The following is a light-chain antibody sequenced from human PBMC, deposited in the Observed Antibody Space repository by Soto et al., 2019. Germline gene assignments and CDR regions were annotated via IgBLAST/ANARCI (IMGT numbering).Light chain of an antibody. CDR2: DVS. J-gene: IGLJ2*01. CDR3: SSYRSRTTVV. V-gene: IGLV2-14*01. CDR1: SSDVGDYKY. Sequence: QSALTQPASVSGSPGQSVTISCTGPSSDVGDYKYVSWYQQHPGKAPKLMIYDVSSRPSGVSNRFSGSKSGNTASLTISGLQAEDEADYYCSSYRSRTTVVFGGGTKLTVL.